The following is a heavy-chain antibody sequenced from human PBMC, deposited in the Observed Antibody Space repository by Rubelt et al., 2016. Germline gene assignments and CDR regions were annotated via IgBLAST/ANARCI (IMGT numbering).Heavy chain of an antibody. CDR3: ARLPIEGDDY. CDR2: ISSSGSTI. Sequence: RGQGLGWVSYISSSGSTIYYADSVKGRFTISRDNAKNSLYLQMNSLRAEDTAVYYCARLPIEGDDYWGQGTLVTVSS. V-gene: IGHV3-48*03. D-gene: IGHD3-16*01. J-gene: IGHJ4*02.